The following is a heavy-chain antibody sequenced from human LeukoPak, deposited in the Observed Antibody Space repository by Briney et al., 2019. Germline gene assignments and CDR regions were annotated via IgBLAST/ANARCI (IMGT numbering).Heavy chain of an antibody. CDR3: ARDHPVDV. Sequence: SETLSLTCAVYGGSFSGYYWSWIRQPPGKGLEWIGEINHSGSTNYNPSLKSRVTISVDTSKNQFSLKLSSVTAADTAVYYCARDHPVDVWGKGTTVTVSS. CDR1: GGSFSGYY. V-gene: IGHV4-34*01. J-gene: IGHJ6*04. CDR2: INHSGST.